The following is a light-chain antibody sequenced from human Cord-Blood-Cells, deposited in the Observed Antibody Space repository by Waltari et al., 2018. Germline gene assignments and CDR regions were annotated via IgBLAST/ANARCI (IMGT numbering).Light chain of an antibody. CDR2: EVS. Sequence: QSALTQPASVSGSPGQSITISCTGTSSDVGGYNYVSWYQQHQGKAPKLMISEVSNRPSGVSNRFSGSKSGNTASLTISGLQAEDEADYYCSSYTSSSTPVVFGGGTKLTVL. V-gene: IGLV2-14*01. CDR1: SSDVGGYNY. J-gene: IGLJ2*01. CDR3: SSYTSSSTPVV.